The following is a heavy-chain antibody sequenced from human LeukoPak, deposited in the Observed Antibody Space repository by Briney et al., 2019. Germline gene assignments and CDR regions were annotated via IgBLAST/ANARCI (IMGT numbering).Heavy chain of an antibody. V-gene: IGHV1-69*13. Sequence: ASVKVSCKASGGTFSSHAISWVRQAPGQGLEWMGGIIPIFGTANYAQKFQGRVTITADESTSTGYMELSTLRSEDTAVYYCAGSTVTRLAEYFQHWGQGTLVTVSS. D-gene: IGHD4-17*01. J-gene: IGHJ1*01. CDR1: GGTFSSHA. CDR3: AGSTVTRLAEYFQH. CDR2: IIPIFGTA.